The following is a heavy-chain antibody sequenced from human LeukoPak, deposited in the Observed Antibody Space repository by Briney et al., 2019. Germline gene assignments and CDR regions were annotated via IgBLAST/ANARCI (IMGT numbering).Heavy chain of an antibody. J-gene: IGHJ4*02. CDR2: ISGSGGST. D-gene: IGHD2-2*01. Sequence: GGSLRVSCAAPGFTFSSYAMCWVRQAPGEGLERVSAISGSGGSTYYADSVKGRFTISRDNSKNTLYLQMNSLRAEDTGVYYCAKPKLPQVVPAPDDYWGQGTLVTVSS. CDR3: AKPKLPQVVPAPDDY. V-gene: IGHV3-23*01. CDR1: GFTFSSYA.